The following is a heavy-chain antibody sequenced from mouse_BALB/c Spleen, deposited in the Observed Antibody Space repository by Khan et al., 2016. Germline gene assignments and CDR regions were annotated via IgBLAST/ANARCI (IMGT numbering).Heavy chain of an antibody. D-gene: IGHD1-1*01. CDR1: GFTFSSYG. CDR2: INSNGGST. Sequence: EVQLVESGGGLVQPGGSLKLSCAASGFTFSSYGMSWVRQTPDKRLELVATINSNGGSTYYPDSVKGRFTISRDNAKNTLYLQMSRLKAEDTAMYYCARDYYGSYWYFEVWGAGTTVTVSS. J-gene: IGHJ1*01. CDR3: ARDYYGSYWYFEV. V-gene: IGHV5-6-3*01.